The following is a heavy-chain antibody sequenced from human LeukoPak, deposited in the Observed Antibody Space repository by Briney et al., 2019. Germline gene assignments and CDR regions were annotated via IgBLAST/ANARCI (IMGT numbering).Heavy chain of an antibody. V-gene: IGHV1-2*02. CDR2: INPNSGGT. D-gene: IGHD2/OR15-2a*01. CDR3: ARIDGYYYYYMDV. CDR1: GYTFTGYY. J-gene: IGHJ6*03. Sequence: ASVKVSCKASGYTFTGYYMHWVRQAPGQGLEWMGWINPNSGGTNYAQKFQGRVTMTRNTSISTAYMELSSLRSEDTAVYYCARIDGYYYYYMDVWGKGTTVTISS.